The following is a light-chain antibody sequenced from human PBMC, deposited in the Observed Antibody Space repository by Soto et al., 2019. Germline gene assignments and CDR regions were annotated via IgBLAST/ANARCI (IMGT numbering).Light chain of an antibody. Sequence: QSALTQPASVSGSPGQSITISCTGTSSDVGGYNYVSWYQQHPGKTPKLMIYEVSNRPSGVSNRFSGSKSGNTASLTISGLQAEDEADYYCSSYTSSSTGVFGTGTKVPVL. V-gene: IGLV2-14*01. J-gene: IGLJ1*01. CDR2: EVS. CDR3: SSYTSSSTGV. CDR1: SSDVGGYNY.